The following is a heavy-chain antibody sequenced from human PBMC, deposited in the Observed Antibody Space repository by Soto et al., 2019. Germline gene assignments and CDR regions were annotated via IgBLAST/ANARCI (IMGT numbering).Heavy chain of an antibody. CDR2: IDPSDSYT. CDR3: ASAYCYDSSGYPFYGMDV. CDR1: GYSFTSYW. Sequence: GESLKISCKGSGYSFTSYWISWVRQMPGKGLEWMGRIDPSDSYTNYSPSFQGHVTISADKSISTAYLQWSSLKASDTAMYYCASAYCYDSSGYPFYGMDVWGQGTTVTVSS. J-gene: IGHJ6*02. V-gene: IGHV5-10-1*01. D-gene: IGHD3-22*01.